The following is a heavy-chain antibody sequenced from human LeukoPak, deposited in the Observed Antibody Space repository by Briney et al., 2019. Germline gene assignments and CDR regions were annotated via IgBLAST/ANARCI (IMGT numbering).Heavy chain of an antibody. J-gene: IGHJ2*01. V-gene: IGHV3-48*01. CDR1: GFTFSSYS. CDR3: AKEYSSGWSYWYFDL. Sequence: GGSLRLSCAASGFTFSSYSMNWVRQAPGKGLEWVSYISTGSSTIYYADSVKGRFTISRDNAKNSLYLQMNSLRAEDTAVYFCAKEYSSGWSYWYFDLWGRGTLVTVSA. CDR2: ISTGSSTI. D-gene: IGHD6-19*01.